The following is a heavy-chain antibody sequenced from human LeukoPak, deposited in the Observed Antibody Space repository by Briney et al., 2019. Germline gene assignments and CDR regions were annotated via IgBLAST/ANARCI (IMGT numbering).Heavy chain of an antibody. CDR1: GYTFTGYY. D-gene: IGHD2-15*01. J-gene: IGHJ1*01. CDR2: INPNSGGT. CDR3: ALTAKLAEYFQH. V-gene: IGHV1-2*02. Sequence: ASVKVSCKASGYTFTGYYMHWVRQAPGQGLEWMGWINPNSGGTNYAQKFQGRVTMTRDTSISTAYMELSRLRSDDTAVYYCALTAKLAEYFQHWGQGTLVTVSS.